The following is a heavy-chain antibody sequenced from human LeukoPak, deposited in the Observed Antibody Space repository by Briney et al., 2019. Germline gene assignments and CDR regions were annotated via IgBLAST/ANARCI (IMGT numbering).Heavy chain of an antibody. CDR3: AKDWGEATVTNWFDP. Sequence: GRSLRLSCAASEFTFSSFTMHWVRQAPGKGLEWVAVISYDGRNKYYADSVKGRFTISRDNSKNTLFLQMNSLRPEDTAVYYCAKDWGEATVTNWFDPWGQGTLVTVSS. D-gene: IGHD4-11*01. V-gene: IGHV3-30*04. CDR2: ISYDGRNK. CDR1: EFTFSSFT. J-gene: IGHJ5*02.